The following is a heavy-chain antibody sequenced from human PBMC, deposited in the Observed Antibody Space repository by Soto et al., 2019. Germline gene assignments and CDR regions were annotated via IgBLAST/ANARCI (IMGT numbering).Heavy chain of an antibody. CDR2: ISSNSAYI. Sequence: GGSLRPSCEASGFTFRSFTMNWVRQAPGKGLEWVSTISSNSAYIYYTDALRGRFTISRDNAKNSLHLQMNSLRAEDTAVYYCTRDASRDSSARGWFDPWGPGTLVTVSS. J-gene: IGHJ5*02. D-gene: IGHD6-13*01. CDR1: GFTFRSFT. CDR3: TRDASRDSSARGWFDP. V-gene: IGHV3-21*01.